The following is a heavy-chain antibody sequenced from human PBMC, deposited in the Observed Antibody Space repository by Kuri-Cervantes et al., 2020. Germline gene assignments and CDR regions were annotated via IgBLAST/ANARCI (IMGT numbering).Heavy chain of an antibody. CDR3: ARAKDYYDSSGYYLLDY. D-gene: IGHD3-22*01. CDR1: GFTFDDYA. V-gene: IGHV3-9*01. Sequence: GGSLRLSCAASGFTFDDYAMHWVRQAPGKGLEWVSGISWNSGSIGYADSVKGRFTISRDNAKNSLYLQMNSLRAEDTAVYYCARAKDYYDSSGYYLLDYWGQGTLVTVSS. CDR2: ISWNSGSI. J-gene: IGHJ4*02.